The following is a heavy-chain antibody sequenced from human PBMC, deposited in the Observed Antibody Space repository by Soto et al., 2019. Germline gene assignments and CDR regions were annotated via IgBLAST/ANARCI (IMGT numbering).Heavy chain of an antibody. D-gene: IGHD3-22*01. Sequence: GSLRLSCAASGFTFSSYAMSWVRQAPGKGLEWVSAISGSGGSTYYADSVKGRFTISRDNSKNTLYLQMNSLRAEDTAVYYRAKAHYYDSSGYYSDYWGQGTLVTVSS. J-gene: IGHJ4*02. CDR1: GFTFSSYA. CDR3: AKAHYYDSSGYYSDY. V-gene: IGHV3-23*01. CDR2: ISGSGGST.